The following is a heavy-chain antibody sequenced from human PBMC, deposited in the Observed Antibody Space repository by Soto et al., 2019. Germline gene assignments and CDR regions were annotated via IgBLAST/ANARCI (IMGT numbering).Heavy chain of an antibody. CDR3: ARRGIVVGFDY. Sequence: SETLCLSCGVYGGSFGGYSWSLIRTPPGKXLEWIGEINHSGSPNYNPSLKRRVTIAVDTSKNQFSLKQSSVAAAATAVDYCARRGIVVGFDYWGQGTLVTVSS. J-gene: IGHJ4*02. CDR1: GGSFGGYS. CDR2: INHSGSP. V-gene: IGHV4-34*01. D-gene: IGHD3-22*01.